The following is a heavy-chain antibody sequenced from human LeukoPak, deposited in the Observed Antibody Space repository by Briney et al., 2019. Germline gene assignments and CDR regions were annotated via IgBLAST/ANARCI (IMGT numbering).Heavy chain of an antibody. Sequence: SVKVSCKASGGTFSSYAISWVRQAPGQGLEWMGRIIPILGIANYAQKFQGRVTITADKSTSTAYMELSSLRSEDTAVYYCARATTMVRGVTAFDYWGQGTLVTVSS. J-gene: IGHJ4*02. CDR2: IIPILGIA. CDR3: ARATTMVRGVTAFDY. D-gene: IGHD3-10*01. CDR1: GGTFSSYA. V-gene: IGHV1-69*04.